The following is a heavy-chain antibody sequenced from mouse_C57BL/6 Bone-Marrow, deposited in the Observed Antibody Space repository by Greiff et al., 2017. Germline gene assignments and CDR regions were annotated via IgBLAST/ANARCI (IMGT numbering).Heavy chain of an antibody. CDR2: INPNNGGT. D-gene: IGHD1-1*01. CDR1: GYTFTDYY. J-gene: IGHJ2*01. CDR3: AAYCGSSIPRFDY. Sequence: VQLQQSGPELVKPGASVKISCKASGYTFTDYYMNWVKQSHGKSLEWIGDINPNNGGTSYNQKFKCKATLTVDKSSSTAYMELRSLTSEDSAVYYCAAYCGSSIPRFDYWGQGTTLTVSS. V-gene: IGHV1-26*01.